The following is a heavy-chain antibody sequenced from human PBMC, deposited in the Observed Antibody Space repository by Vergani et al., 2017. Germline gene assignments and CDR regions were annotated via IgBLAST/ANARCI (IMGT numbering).Heavy chain of an antibody. V-gene: IGHV1-46*01. CDR3: ARDFAGECNSDRCYTGGL. Sequence: QVQLVQSGAEVKKPGASVKVSCKASGYTFTSDYMHWVRQAPGQGLEWMGIINPSGGSTSYAQKFQGRVTMTRDTSTSTVYMELSSLRSEDTAVYYCARDFAGECNSDRCYTGGLWGQGTLVTVSS. J-gene: IGHJ4*02. CDR1: GYTFTSDY. D-gene: IGHD2/OR15-2a*01. CDR2: INPSGGST.